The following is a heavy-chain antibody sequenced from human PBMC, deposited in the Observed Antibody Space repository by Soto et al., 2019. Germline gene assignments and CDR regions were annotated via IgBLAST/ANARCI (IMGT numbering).Heavy chain of an antibody. J-gene: IGHJ6*02. CDR3: VRDSSSWFYYYYGMDV. CDR2: ISGYNDNT. Sequence: QVQLKQSGPEVRKPGASVRVSCKASGYIFTNFGISWVRQAPGQGLEWMGWISGYNDNTHYAQKLQGRGSMTTDTSTGTAYMDLRSIRSDDTAIYYCVRDSSSWFYYYYGMDVWGQGTTVTVSS. V-gene: IGHV1-18*01. D-gene: IGHD6-13*01. CDR1: GYIFTNFG.